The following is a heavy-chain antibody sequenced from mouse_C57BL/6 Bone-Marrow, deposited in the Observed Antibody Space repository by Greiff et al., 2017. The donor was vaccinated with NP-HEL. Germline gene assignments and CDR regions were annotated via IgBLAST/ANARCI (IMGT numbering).Heavy chain of an antibody. D-gene: IGHD2-10*01. CDR2: INPNYGST. J-gene: IGHJ2*01. Sequence: VQLQQSGPELVKPGASVKISCKASGYSFTDYNMNWVQQSNGKSLEWIGVINPNYGSTSYPQKFKGKATLTVDQASSTAYMQLNSLTSEDSAVYYCARSYYGKPYYWGQGTTLTVSS. CDR3: ARSYYGKPYY. CDR1: GYSFTDYN. V-gene: IGHV1-39*01.